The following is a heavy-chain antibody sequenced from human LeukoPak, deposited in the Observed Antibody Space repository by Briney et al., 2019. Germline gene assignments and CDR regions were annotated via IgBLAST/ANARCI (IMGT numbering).Heavy chain of an antibody. CDR1: GFTFSSYE. Sequence: GGSLRLSCAASGFTFSSYEMNWVRQAPGKGLEWASYISSSGSTIYYADSVKGRFTISRDNAKNSLYLQMNSLRAEDTAVYYCARDGYSSSDYYYYYMDVWGKGTTVAISS. J-gene: IGHJ6*03. D-gene: IGHD6-13*01. V-gene: IGHV3-48*03. CDR2: ISSSGSTI. CDR3: ARDGYSSSDYYYYYMDV.